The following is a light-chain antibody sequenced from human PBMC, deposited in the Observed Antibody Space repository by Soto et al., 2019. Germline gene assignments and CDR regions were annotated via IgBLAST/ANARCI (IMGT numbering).Light chain of an antibody. CDR2: DVT. J-gene: IGLJ1*01. V-gene: IGLV2-11*01. CDR3: CSYEGSYIYV. CDR1: SSYVGGYNY. Sequence: QSVLTQPRSVSGSPGQSVTISCTGTSSYVGGYNYVSWYQQHPDKAPKVMIYDVTKRPSGVPDRFSGSKSGNTASLTISGLQAEDEADYSCCSYEGSYIYVFGTGTKVTVL.